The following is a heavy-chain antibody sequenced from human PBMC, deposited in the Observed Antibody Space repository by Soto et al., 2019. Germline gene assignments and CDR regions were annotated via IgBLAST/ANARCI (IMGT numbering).Heavy chain of an antibody. CDR2: ISYDGSNK. CDR3: ARDGEEEFDY. Sequence: GGSLRLSCAASGFTFSSYAMHWVRQAPGKGLEWVAVISYDGSNKYYADSVKGRFTISRDNSENTLYLQMNSLRVEDTAVYYCARDGEEEFDYWGQGTLVTVSS. J-gene: IGHJ4*02. V-gene: IGHV3-30*04. CDR1: GFTFSSYA.